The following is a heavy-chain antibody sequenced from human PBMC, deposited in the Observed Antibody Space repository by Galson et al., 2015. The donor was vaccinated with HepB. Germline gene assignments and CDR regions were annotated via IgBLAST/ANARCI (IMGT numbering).Heavy chain of an antibody. V-gene: IGHV1-3*01. D-gene: IGHD4-11*01. CDR2: INAGSGNT. CDR1: GYTFSSFA. J-gene: IGHJ4*02. CDR3: ATSTVTDLRPFDY. Sequence: SVKVSCKASGYTFSSFAMHWVRQAPGQRLEWMGWINAGSGNTKYSQKFQGRVTITGDTSASTAYMELSSLRSEDTAVYYCATSTVTDLRPFDYWGQGTLVTVSS.